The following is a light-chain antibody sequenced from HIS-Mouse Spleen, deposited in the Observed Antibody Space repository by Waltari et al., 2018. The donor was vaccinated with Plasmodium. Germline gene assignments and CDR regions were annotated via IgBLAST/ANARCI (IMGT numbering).Light chain of an antibody. CDR3: QQYNSYSMYT. V-gene: IGKV1-5*03. Sequence: DIQMTQSPSTLSASVGDRVTLTCRASQSISSGLAWYQQKPGKAPKLLIYKASSLESGVPSRFSGSGSGTEFTLTISSLQPDDFATYYCQQYNSYSMYTFGQGTKLEIK. J-gene: IGKJ2*01. CDR1: QSISSG. CDR2: KAS.